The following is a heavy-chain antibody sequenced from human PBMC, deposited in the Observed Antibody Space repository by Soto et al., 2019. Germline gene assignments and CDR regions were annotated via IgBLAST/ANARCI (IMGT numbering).Heavy chain of an antibody. D-gene: IGHD6-19*01. Sequence: PGESLKISCKGSGYIFTSYWIGWVRQMPGKGLEWTGIIHGGDSNTRYSPSFQGQVTISTDKSISTAYLQWSSLKASDTAMYYCARRGTYSSGWDYWGQGTLVTVSS. CDR1: GYIFTSYW. CDR3: ARRGTYSSGWDY. CDR2: IHGGDSNT. V-gene: IGHV5-51*01. J-gene: IGHJ4*02.